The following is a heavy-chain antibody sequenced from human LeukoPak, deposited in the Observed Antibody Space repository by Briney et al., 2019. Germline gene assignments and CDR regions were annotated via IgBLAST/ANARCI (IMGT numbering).Heavy chain of an antibody. CDR2: INHSGST. J-gene: IGHJ5*02. Sequence: SETLSLTCAVYGGSFSGYYWSWIRQPPGKGLEWIGEINHSGSTNYNPSLKSRVTISVDTSKNQFSLKLSSVTAADTAVYYCARGRGTGTGGNWFDPWGQGTLVTVSP. CDR1: GGSFSGYY. V-gene: IGHV4-34*01. CDR3: ARGRGTGTGGNWFDP. D-gene: IGHD1-1*01.